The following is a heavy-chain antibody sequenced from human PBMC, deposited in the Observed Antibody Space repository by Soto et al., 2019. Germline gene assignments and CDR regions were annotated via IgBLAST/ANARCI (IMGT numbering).Heavy chain of an antibody. D-gene: IGHD3-16*01. CDR1: GYTLTELS. Sequence: QVQLVQSGAEVKKPGASVKVSCKVSGYTLTELSMHWVRHAPGKGLEWMGGFDPEDGETIYAQKFQGRVTMTEDTSTDTAYLELSSLRSEDTAVYYCATATAIGDYPTYWYFDLWGRGTLVTVSS. CDR2: FDPEDGET. V-gene: IGHV1-24*01. CDR3: ATATAIGDYPTYWYFDL. J-gene: IGHJ2*01.